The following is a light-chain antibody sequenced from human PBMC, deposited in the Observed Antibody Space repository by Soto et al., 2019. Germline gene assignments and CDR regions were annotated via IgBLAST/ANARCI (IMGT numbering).Light chain of an antibody. V-gene: IGKV1-5*03. CDR1: QSIDSW. Sequence: DIQMTQSPSTLSASIGDRVTITCRASQSIDSWLAWYQQKPGKAPKLLIYKASSLQSGVPSRFSGSGSGTEFALTISGLQPDDFATYYCQHYDAYSRTFGQGTKVDVK. CDR3: QHYDAYSRT. CDR2: KAS. J-gene: IGKJ1*01.